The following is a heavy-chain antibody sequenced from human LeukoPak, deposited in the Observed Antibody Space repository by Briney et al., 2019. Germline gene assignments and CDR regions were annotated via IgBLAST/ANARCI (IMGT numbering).Heavy chain of an antibody. CDR1: GFTFSSYS. J-gene: IGHJ4*02. CDR2: ISSSSSYI. D-gene: IGHD2-8*01. V-gene: IGHV3-21*01. Sequence: PGGSLRLSCAAPGFTFSSYSLNWVRQAPGKGLEWVSSISSSSSYIYYADSVEGRFTISRDNAKNSLYLQMNSLRAEDTAVYYCAKGYCTNGVCYLDYWGQGTLVTVSS. CDR3: AKGYCTNGVCYLDY.